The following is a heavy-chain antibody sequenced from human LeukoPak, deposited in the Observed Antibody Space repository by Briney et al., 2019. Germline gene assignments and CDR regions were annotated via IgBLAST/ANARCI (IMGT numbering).Heavy chain of an antibody. CDR3: ASSEYYDSSGYYYLFDY. CDR1: GYTFTGYY. CDR2: INPNSGGT. J-gene: IGHJ4*02. Sequence: GASVKVSCKASGYTFTGYYMHWVRQAPGQGLEWMGWINPNSGGTNYAQKFQGRVTMTRDTSISTAYMELSSLRSEDTAVYYCASSEYYDSSGYYYLFDYWGQGTLVTVSS. D-gene: IGHD3-22*01. V-gene: IGHV1-2*02.